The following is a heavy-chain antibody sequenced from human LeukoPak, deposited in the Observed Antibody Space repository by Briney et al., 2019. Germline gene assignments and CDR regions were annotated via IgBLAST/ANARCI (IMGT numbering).Heavy chain of an antibody. CDR1: GGSISSYY. Sequence: SETLSLTCTVSGGSISSYYWSWIRQPPGKGLEWIGYIYYSGSTNYNPSLKSRVTISVDTSKNQFSLKLSSVTAADTAVYYCARDGAGYSSSWYGRGAFDIWGQGTMVTVSS. V-gene: IGHV4-59*01. D-gene: IGHD6-13*01. CDR3: ARDGAGYSSSWYGRGAFDI. J-gene: IGHJ3*02. CDR2: IYYSGST.